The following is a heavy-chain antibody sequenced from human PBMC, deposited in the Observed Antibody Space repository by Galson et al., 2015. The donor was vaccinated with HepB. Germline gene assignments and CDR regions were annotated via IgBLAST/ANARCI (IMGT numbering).Heavy chain of an antibody. Sequence: SVKVSCKASGGTFSSYTISWVRQAPGQGLEWMGRIIPILGIANYARKFQGRVTITADKSTSTAYMELSSLRSEDTAVYYCARGRSSTYYYGSGTDWGQGTMVTVSS. V-gene: IGHV1-69*02. J-gene: IGHJ3*01. D-gene: IGHD3-10*01. CDR3: ARGRSSTYYYGSGTD. CDR1: GGTFSSYT. CDR2: IIPILGIA.